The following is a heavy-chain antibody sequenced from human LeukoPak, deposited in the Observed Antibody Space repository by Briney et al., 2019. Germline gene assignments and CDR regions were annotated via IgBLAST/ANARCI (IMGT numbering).Heavy chain of an antibody. CDR1: GFTFSSYW. Sequence: GGSLRLSCVASGFTFSSYWMGWVRQAPGKGLEWVANIKQDGSEKYYVDSVKGRFTISRDNAKNSLDLQMNSPRAEDTAVYYCARVRWAGGTWAFDYWGQGTLVTVSS. J-gene: IGHJ4*02. V-gene: IGHV3-7*01. CDR2: IKQDGSEK. CDR3: ARVRWAGGTWAFDY. D-gene: IGHD1-26*01.